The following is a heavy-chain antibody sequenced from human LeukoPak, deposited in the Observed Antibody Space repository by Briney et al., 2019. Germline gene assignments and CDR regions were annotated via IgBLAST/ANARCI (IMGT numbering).Heavy chain of an antibody. CDR1: GFTFSSYA. D-gene: IGHD4-17*01. CDR2: ITGSGGRT. Sequence: GGSLRLSCAASGFTFSSYAMNWVRQAPGKGLEWVSAITGSGGRTYYADSVKGRFTISRDNAKSSLYLQVNSLRAEDTALYYCARSGDYGESFDSWGQGTLVTVSS. V-gene: IGHV3-23*01. CDR3: ARSGDYGESFDS. J-gene: IGHJ4*02.